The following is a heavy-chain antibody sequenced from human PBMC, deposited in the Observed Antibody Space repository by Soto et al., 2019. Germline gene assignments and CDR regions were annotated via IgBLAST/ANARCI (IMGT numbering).Heavy chain of an antibody. J-gene: IGHJ6*02. V-gene: IGHV1-8*01. CDR3: ARDIVVVPAATSSDYYDYYGMDV. CDR2: MNGNSGNT. Sequence: GASVKVSCKASGDPLTSYDINWVRQATGQGREWMGWMNGNSGNTGYAQKFQARVTMTRNTSISTAYMELSSLRSEDTAVDYCARDIVVVPAATSSDYYDYYGMDVWGQGTTVTVSS. CDR1: GDPLTSYD. D-gene: IGHD2-2*01.